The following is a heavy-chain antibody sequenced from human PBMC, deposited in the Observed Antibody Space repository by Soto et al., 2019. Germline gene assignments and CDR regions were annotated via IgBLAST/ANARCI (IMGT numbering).Heavy chain of an antibody. V-gene: IGHV3-21*01. Sequence: EVQLVESGGGLVKPGGSLRLSCAASGFTFSIYSMNWVRQAPGKGLEWVSSISSRSSYIYYADSVKGRFTISRDNAKNSLYLQMNSMRAEDTAVYYCARGDVGDSYGMDVWGQGTTVTVSS. J-gene: IGHJ6*02. CDR3: ARGDVGDSYGMDV. D-gene: IGHD3-16*01. CDR1: GFTFSIYS. CDR2: ISSRSSYI.